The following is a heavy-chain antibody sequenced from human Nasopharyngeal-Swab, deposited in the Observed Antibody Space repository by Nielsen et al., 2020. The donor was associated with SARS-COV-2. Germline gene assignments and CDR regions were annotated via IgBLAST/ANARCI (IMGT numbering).Heavy chain of an antibody. D-gene: IGHD3-9*01. V-gene: IGHV3-11*04. CDR2: ISSSGSTI. CDR1: GFTFDDYG. J-gene: IGHJ4*02. Sequence: GGSLRLSCAASGFTFDDYGMSWVRQAPGKGLEWVSYISSSGSTIYYADSVKGRFTISRDNAKNSLYLQMNSLRAEDTAVYYCARYGGIQILTGYFDYWGPGTLVTVSS. CDR3: ARYGGIQILTGYFDY.